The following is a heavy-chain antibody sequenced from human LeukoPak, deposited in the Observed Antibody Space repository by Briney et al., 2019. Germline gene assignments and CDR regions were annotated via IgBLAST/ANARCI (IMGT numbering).Heavy chain of an antibody. CDR2: INPNSGGT. J-gene: IGHJ4*02. Sequence: ASVKVSCKASGYTFTGYYINWVRQAPGQGLEWMGCINPNSGGTNYAQKFQGRVTMTRDTSISVAYMELSRLRSDDTAVYYCVREYYDSSGYYTNFDYWGQGTLVTVSS. D-gene: IGHD3-22*01. CDR1: GYTFTGYY. V-gene: IGHV1-2*02. CDR3: VREYYDSSGYYTNFDY.